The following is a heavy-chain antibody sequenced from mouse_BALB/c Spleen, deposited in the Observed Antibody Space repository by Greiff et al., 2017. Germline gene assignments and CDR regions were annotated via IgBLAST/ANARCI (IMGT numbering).Heavy chain of an antibody. CDR3: ARHHYDYDYFDY. CDR2: ISSGGSYT. D-gene: IGHD2-4*01. V-gene: IGHV5-6*02. J-gene: IGHJ2*01. Sequence: DVKLVESGGDLVKPGGSLKLSCAASGFTFSSYGMSWVRQTPDKRLEWVATISSGGSYTYYPDSVKGRFTISRDNAKNTLYLQMSSLKSEDTAMYYCARHHYDYDYFDYWGQGTTLTVSA. CDR1: GFTFSSYG.